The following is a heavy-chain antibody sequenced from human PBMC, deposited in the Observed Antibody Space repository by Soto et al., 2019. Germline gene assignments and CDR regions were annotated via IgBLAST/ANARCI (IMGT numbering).Heavy chain of an antibody. CDR1: GYSFSSYW. V-gene: IGHV5-10-1*01. CDR2: IDPSDSYT. Sequence: GESLKISCKGSGYSFSSYWITWVRQMPGKGLEWMGRIDPSDSYTNYSPSFQGHVTISADKSISTAYLQWSSLKASDTAMYYCARHVAGAATDDSDYWGQGTLVTVSS. D-gene: IGHD6-13*01. CDR3: ARHVAGAATDDSDY. J-gene: IGHJ4*02.